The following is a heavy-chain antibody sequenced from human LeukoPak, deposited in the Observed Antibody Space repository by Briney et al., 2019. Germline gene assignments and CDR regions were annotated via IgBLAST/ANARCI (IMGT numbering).Heavy chain of an antibody. CDR3: AAARGIRYYFDY. J-gene: IGHJ4*02. V-gene: IGHV4-39*07. D-gene: IGHD3-16*01. Sequence: PSETLSLTCTVSGDSISSSNCYWGWIRQPPGKGLEWIGSIYFSGGTYYNASLKSRVTISVDTSKNQFSLKLSSVTAADTAVYYCAAARGIRYYFDYWGQGTLFTVSS. CDR2: IYFSGGT. CDR1: GDSISSSNCY.